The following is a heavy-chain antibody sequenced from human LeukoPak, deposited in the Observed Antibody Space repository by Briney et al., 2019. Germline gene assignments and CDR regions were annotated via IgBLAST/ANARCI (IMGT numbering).Heavy chain of an antibody. Sequence: PGGSLRLSCAASGFTFSSYEMNWVRQAPGKGLEWVSYISSSGSTIYYADSVKGRFTISRDNAKNSLYLQLTTLGAEDTAVYYCVRGLGIHDVDTTMGDYWGQGTLVTVSS. CDR3: VRGLGIHDVDTTMGDY. J-gene: IGHJ4*02. CDR2: ISSSGSTI. CDR1: GFTFSSYE. D-gene: IGHD5-18*01. V-gene: IGHV3-48*03.